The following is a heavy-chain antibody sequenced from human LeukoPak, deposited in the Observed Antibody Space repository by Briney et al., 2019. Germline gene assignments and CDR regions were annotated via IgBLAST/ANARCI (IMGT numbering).Heavy chain of an antibody. D-gene: IGHD6-13*01. Sequence: GGSLRLSCAASGFTFTIYAISWVRQAPGKGLEWVSSISQSSGIYYADYAKGRCSISSEDSTNTLFLLMNSRRAAETAIFYCAKDRSGDGSSYVFNNWGQGALCTVSS. CDR3: AKDRSGDGSSYVFNN. J-gene: IGHJ4*02. CDR2: ISQSSGI. V-gene: IGHV3-23*01. CDR1: GFTFTIYA.